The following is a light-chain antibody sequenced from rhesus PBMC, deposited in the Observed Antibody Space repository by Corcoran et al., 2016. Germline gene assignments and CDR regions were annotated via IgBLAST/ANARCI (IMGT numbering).Light chain of an antibody. CDR1: QDISKY. CDR2: GAS. J-gene: IGKJ1*01. CDR3: QQHNTYPPT. Sequence: DIQMTQSPSSLSASVGDTVTITCQASQDISKYLAWYQQKPGKAPKLLIYGASTLQSGDPSRFRGGGSGTEFTLPISSLKPEDFATYYCQQHNTYPPTFGQGTKVEIK. V-gene: IGKV1-33*02.